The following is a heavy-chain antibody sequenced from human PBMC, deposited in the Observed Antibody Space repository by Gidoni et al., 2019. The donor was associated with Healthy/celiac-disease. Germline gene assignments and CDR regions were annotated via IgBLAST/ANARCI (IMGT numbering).Heavy chain of an antibody. CDR1: GLPFSSYA. D-gene: IGHD4-4*01. CDR2: ISYDGSNK. J-gene: IGHJ4*02. CDR3: ARDHDSNYILDY. V-gene: IGHV3-30-3*01. Sequence: QVKLVESGGGVVQPGRSLRLSCAASGLPFSSYAMHWGRQAPGKGLEWVAVISYDGSNKYYADSVKGRFTISRDNSKNTLYLQMNSRRAEDTAVYYCARDHDSNYILDYWGQGTLVTVSS.